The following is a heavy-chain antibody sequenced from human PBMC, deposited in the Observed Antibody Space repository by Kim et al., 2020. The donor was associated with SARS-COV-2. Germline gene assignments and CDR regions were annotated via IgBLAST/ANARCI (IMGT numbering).Heavy chain of an antibody. CDR3: AKDYYDSSGYSSRPMYPWDY. CDR1: GFTFSSYA. CDR2: ISGSGGST. J-gene: IGHJ4*02. Sequence: GGSLRLSCAASGFTFSSYAMSWVRQAPGKGLEWVSAISGSGGSTYYADSVKGRFTISRDNSKNTLYLQMNSLRAEDTAVYYCAKDYYDSSGYSSRPMYPWDYWGQGTLVTVSS. V-gene: IGHV3-23*01. D-gene: IGHD3-22*01.